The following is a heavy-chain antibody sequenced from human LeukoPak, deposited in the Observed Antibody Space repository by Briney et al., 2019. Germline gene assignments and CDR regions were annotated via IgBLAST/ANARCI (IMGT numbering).Heavy chain of an antibody. CDR2: ISGNGVKS. CDR1: GFSFSNYA. V-gene: IGHV3-23*01. J-gene: IGHJ6*02. CDR3: ARDPRPDTPSPYCGGDCYGMDV. D-gene: IGHD2-21*01. Sequence: GGSLRLSCAASGFSFSNYAMDWVRQAPGKGLEWVSGISGNGVKSQYADSVRGRFTISRDNSKNTLYLQMNSLRAEDTAVYYCARDPRPDTPSPYCGGDCYGMDVWGQGTTVTVSS.